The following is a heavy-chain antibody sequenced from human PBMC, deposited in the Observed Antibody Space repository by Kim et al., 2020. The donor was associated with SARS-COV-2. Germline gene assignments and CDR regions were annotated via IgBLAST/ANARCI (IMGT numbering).Heavy chain of an antibody. CDR3: ARAQGYCSGGSCSPFDY. D-gene: IGHD2-15*01. J-gene: IGHJ4*02. Sequence: ASVKVSCKASGYTFTSYGISWVRQAPGQGLEWMGWISAYNGNTNYAQKLQGRVTMTTDTSTSTAYMELRSLRSDDTAVYYCARAQGYCSGGSCSPFDYWGQGTLVTVSS. CDR2: ISAYNGNT. V-gene: IGHV1-18*01. CDR1: GYTFTSYG.